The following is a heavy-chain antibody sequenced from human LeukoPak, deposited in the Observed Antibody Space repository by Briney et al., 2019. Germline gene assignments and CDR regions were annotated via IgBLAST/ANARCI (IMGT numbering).Heavy chain of an antibody. CDR1: GFTFSSYS. V-gene: IGHV3-48*01. CDR2: ISSSSSTI. Sequence: PGGSLRLSCAASGFTFSSYSMNWVRQAPGKGLEWVSYISSSSSTIYYADSVKGRFTISRDNAKNSLYLQVNSLRAEDTAVYYCARYGPTVTIGYFQHWGQGTLVTVPS. D-gene: IGHD4-17*01. CDR3: ARYGPTVTIGYFQH. J-gene: IGHJ1*01.